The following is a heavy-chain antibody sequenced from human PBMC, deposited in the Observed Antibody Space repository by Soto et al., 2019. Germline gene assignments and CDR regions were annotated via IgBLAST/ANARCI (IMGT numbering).Heavy chain of an antibody. CDR2: INHSGST. CDR3: ARVKGTYYDFWSGYPSKANWFDP. Sequence: SETLSLTCAVYGGSFSGYYWSWIRQPPGKGLEWIGEINHSGSTNYNPSLKSRVTISVDTSKNQFSLKLSSVTAADTAVYYCARVKGTYYDFWSGYPSKANWFDPWGQGTLVTVS. V-gene: IGHV4-34*01. D-gene: IGHD3-3*01. CDR1: GGSFSGYY. J-gene: IGHJ5*02.